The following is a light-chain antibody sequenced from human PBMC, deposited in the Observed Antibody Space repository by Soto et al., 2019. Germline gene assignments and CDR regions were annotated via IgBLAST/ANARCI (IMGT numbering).Light chain of an antibody. CDR1: SSNIGAGYN. CDR2: GNS. J-gene: IGLJ2*01. V-gene: IGLV1-40*01. Sequence: QSVLTQPPSVSGAPGQRVTISCTGSSSNIGAGYNVHWYQQLPGTAPKLLIYGNSNRPSGVPDRFSGSESGTSASLAITGLQAEDEADYYCQPYDSSLCGVVFGGGAKVTVL. CDR3: QPYDSSLCGVV.